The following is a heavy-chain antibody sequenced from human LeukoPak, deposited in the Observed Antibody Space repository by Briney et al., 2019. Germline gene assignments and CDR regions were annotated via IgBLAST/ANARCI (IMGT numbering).Heavy chain of an antibody. J-gene: IGHJ5*02. CDR2: TYYRTRWYF. CDR1: GDSVSNNGAS. CDR3: ARGGAGWYVSVFDP. V-gene: IGHV6-1*01. Sequence: SQTLSLTCAISGDSVSNNGASWNWIRQSPSRGLEWLGRTYYRTRWYFGYAVSVRSRATINPDTSKNQFSLQLDSVTPEDTAVYYCARGGAGWYVSVFDPWGQGTLVTVSS. D-gene: IGHD6-19*01.